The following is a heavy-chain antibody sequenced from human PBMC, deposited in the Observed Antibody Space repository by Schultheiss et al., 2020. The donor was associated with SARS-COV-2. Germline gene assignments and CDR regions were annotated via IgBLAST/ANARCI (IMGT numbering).Heavy chain of an antibody. CDR2: IYYSGST. CDR3: AKWGREGWFDP. Sequence: SETLSLTCTVSGGSISSSSYYWGWIRQPPGKGLEWIGSIYYSGSTYYNPSLKSRVTISVDTSKNQFSLKLSSVTAADTAVYYCAKWGREGWFDPWGQGTLVTVSS. CDR1: GGSISSSSYY. V-gene: IGHV4-39*07. D-gene: IGHD7-27*01. J-gene: IGHJ5*02.